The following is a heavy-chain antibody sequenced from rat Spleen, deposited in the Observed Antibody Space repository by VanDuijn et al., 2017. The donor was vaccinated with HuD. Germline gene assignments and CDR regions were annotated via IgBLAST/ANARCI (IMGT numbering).Heavy chain of an antibody. CDR2: ISYSGST. D-gene: IGHD1-11*01. V-gene: IGHV3-1*01. CDR1: GHSISSSY. CDR3: ARGTTEAPFDY. J-gene: IGHJ2*01. Sequence: EVQLQESGPGLVKPSQSLSLTCSVTGHSISSSYRWNWIRKFPGNKMEWMGYISYSGSTSYNPSLKSRISITRETSKNQFFLQLNSVTTEDTATYSCARGTTEAPFDYWGQGVMVTVSS.